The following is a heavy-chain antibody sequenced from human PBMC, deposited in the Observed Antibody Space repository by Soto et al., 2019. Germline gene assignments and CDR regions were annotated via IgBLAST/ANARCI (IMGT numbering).Heavy chain of an antibody. CDR3: ARHHGSASYLDY. J-gene: IGHJ4*02. CDR2: IIPIFGTA. V-gene: IGHV1-69*06. CDR1: GGTFSSYA. Sequence: SVKVSCKASGGTFSSYAISWVRQAPGQGLEWRGVIIPIFGTAKYAQKFKGRVTITADKSTSTAYIELSSRRSEDTAVYSFARHHGSASYLDYLGQGNPDTVP. D-gene: IGHD3-10*01.